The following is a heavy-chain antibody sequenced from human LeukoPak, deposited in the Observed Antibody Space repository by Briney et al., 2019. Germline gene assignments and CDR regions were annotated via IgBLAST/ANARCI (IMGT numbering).Heavy chain of an antibody. V-gene: IGHV4-59*01. CDR1: GGSISSYY. J-gene: IGHJ4*02. Sequence: PSETLFLTCTVSGGSISSYYWSWIRQPPGKGLEWIGYINHIGSTNYNPSLRSRVTISDDTSKNQFSLKLRSVTAADTAVYYCASEALTIFPPYFDSWGQGTLVTVSS. CDR3: ASEALTIFPPYFDS. CDR2: INHIGST. D-gene: IGHD3-9*01.